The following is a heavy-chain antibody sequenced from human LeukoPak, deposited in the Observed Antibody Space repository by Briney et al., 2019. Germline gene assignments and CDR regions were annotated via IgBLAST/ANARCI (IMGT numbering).Heavy chain of an antibody. Sequence: SETLSLTCTVSGGSVRSPDSYWSWIRQPPGKGLEWIGEINHSGSTNYNPSLKSRVTISVDTSKNQFSLKLSSVTAADTAVYYCARQIGSITMIRFDYWGQGTLVTVSS. D-gene: IGHD3-22*01. CDR3: ARQIGSITMIRFDY. CDR1: GGSVRSPDSY. J-gene: IGHJ4*02. CDR2: INHSGST. V-gene: IGHV4-34*01.